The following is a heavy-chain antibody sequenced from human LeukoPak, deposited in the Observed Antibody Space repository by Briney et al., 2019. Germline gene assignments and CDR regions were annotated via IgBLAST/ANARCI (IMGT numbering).Heavy chain of an antibody. Sequence: SETLSLTCTVSGGSISSYYWSWIRQPPGKGLEWIGNIYYSGSTNYNPSLKSRVTISVDTSKNQFSLKLSSVTAADTAVYYCTRGSIAYYYMYVWGKGTTVTISS. J-gene: IGHJ6*03. CDR3: TRGSIAYYYMYV. D-gene: IGHD3-22*01. CDR2: IYYSGST. CDR1: GGSISSYY. V-gene: IGHV4-59*01.